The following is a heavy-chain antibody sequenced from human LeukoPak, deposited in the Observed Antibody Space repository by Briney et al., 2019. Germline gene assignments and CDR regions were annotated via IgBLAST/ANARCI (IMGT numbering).Heavy chain of an antibody. CDR2: ISGSGGST. CDR3: AKWGHYYDSSGYSLPGGFDY. Sequence: GGSLRLSCAASGFTFSSYAMSWVRQAPGKGLEWVSGISGSGGSTYYADSVKGRFTISRDNSKNTLYLQMNSLRAEDTAVYYCAKWGHYYDSSGYSLPGGFDYWGQGTLVTVSS. D-gene: IGHD3-22*01. V-gene: IGHV3-23*01. J-gene: IGHJ4*02. CDR1: GFTFSSYA.